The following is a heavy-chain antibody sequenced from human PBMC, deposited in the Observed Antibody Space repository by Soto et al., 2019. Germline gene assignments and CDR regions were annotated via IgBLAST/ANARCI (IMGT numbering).Heavy chain of an antibody. V-gene: IGHV3-74*01. CDR2: INSDGSST. D-gene: IGHD2-2*01. J-gene: IGHJ4*02. CDR3: VRALDCSSTSCYGLGFDY. CDR1: GFTFSSYW. Sequence: GGSLRLSCAASGFTFSSYWMHWVRQGPGEGLVWVSRINSDGSSTNYADSVKGRFTISRDNAKNTLHLQMNSRRAEDTAVYYCVRALDCSSTSCYGLGFDYWGQGALVTVSS.